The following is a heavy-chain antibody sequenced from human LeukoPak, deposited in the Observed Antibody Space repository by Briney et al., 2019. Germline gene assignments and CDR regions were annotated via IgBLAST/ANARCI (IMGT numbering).Heavy chain of an antibody. V-gene: IGHV3-7*01. Sequence: PGGSLRLSCAASGFTVSSNYMSWVRQAPGKGLEWVANIKQDGSEKYYVDSVKGRFTISRDNAKNSLYLQMNSLRAEDTAVYYCAREKLRYFDWLPNWFDPWGQGTLVTVSS. D-gene: IGHD3-9*01. J-gene: IGHJ5*02. CDR3: AREKLRYFDWLPNWFDP. CDR2: IKQDGSEK. CDR1: GFTVSSNY.